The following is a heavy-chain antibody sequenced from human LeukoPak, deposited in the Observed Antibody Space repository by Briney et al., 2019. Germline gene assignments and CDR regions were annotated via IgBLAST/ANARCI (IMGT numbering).Heavy chain of an antibody. CDR3: TRESGQEYFDY. D-gene: IGHD3-3*01. Sequence: GGSLRLSCAASGFILSSFQMNWVRQAPGRGLEWVSDISSGGGTRSYADSVKGRFTISRDNAKNSLFLQMNSLRAEDTAVYYCTRESGQEYFDYWGQGTLVTVSS. V-gene: IGHV3-48*03. CDR1: GFILSSFQ. J-gene: IGHJ4*02. CDR2: ISSGGGTR.